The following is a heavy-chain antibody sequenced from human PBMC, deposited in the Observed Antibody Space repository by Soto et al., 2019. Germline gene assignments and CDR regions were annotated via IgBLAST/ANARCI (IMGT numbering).Heavy chain of an antibody. J-gene: IGHJ6*02. CDR1: GFTVSSYG. Sequence: GGSLRLSCAASGFTVSSYGMHWGRQAPGKGLEWVAVIWYDGSNKYYADSVKGRFTISRDNSKNTLYLQMNSLRAEDTAVYYCARDEWLVLAVEGYYYGMDVWGQGTTVTVSS. CDR3: ARDEWLVLAVEGYYYGMDV. D-gene: IGHD6-19*01. V-gene: IGHV3-33*01. CDR2: IWYDGSNK.